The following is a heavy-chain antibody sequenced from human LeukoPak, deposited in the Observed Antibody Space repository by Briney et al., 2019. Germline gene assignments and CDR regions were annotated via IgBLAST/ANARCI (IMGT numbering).Heavy chain of an antibody. Sequence: ASVKVSCEASGYTCTSYGISWVRQAPGQGLEWMGWISAYNGNINYAQKLQGRVTMTTDTSTSTAYMELRSLRSDDTAVYYCARDASGSGSYYDDYWGQGTLVTVSS. V-gene: IGHV1-18*01. CDR2: ISAYNGNI. D-gene: IGHD1-26*01. CDR3: ARDASGSGSYYDDY. J-gene: IGHJ4*02. CDR1: GYTCTSYG.